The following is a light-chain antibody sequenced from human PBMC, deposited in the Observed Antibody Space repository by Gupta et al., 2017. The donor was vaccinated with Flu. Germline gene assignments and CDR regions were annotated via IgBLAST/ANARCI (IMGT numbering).Light chain of an antibody. J-gene: IGLJ3*02. CDR2: LNSDGSH. CDR3: QTWGTGTWV. V-gene: IGLV4-69*01. Sequence: VKITCTRSSGHSSDAIAWHQQQPEKGPRYLMKLNSDGSHSKGDGIPDRFSGSSSGAERYLTISSLRSEDEADYYCQTWGTGTWVFGGGTKLTVL. CDR1: SGHSSDA.